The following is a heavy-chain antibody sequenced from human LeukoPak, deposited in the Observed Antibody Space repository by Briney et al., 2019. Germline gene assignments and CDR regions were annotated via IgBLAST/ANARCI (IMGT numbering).Heavy chain of an antibody. Sequence: GGSLRLSCAASGFIFSNSGMSWVRQAPGKGLEWVSVIYTGGNTYYADSVKGRFTISRDNSKNTLYLQMNSLRAEDTAVYYCARDDGELRIRGQGTLVTVSS. CDR2: IYTGGNT. CDR3: ARDDGELRI. D-gene: IGHD1-7*01. V-gene: IGHV3-53*01. J-gene: IGHJ4*02. CDR1: GFIFSNSG.